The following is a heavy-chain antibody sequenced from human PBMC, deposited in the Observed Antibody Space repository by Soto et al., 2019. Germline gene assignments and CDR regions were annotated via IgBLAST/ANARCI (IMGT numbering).Heavy chain of an antibody. V-gene: IGHV3-33*01. J-gene: IGHJ4*02. CDR3: ARDGFRDGPFDY. Sequence: QVQLVESGGGVVQPGRSLRLSCAASGFTFSSYGMHWVRQAPGKGLEWVAVIWYDGSNKYYADSVKGRFTISRDNSKNTLYLQMNSLRAEDTAAYYCARDGFRDGPFDYWGQGTLVTVSS. CDR1: GFTFSSYG. CDR2: IWYDGSNK. D-gene: IGHD2-21*01.